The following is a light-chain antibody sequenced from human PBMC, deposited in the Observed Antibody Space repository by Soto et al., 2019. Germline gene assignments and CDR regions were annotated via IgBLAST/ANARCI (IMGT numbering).Light chain of an antibody. CDR3: SSYAGSTAFYV. CDR2: EVS. CDR1: SSDVGYYDF. Sequence: QSALTQPASVSGSPGQSITISCTGTSSDVGYYDFVSWYQQHPGKAPKLIIYEVSNRPSGVSDRFSASKSGNTASLTISGLQAEDEADYPCSSYAGSTAFYVFGTGTKVTVL. J-gene: IGLJ1*01. V-gene: IGLV2-14*01.